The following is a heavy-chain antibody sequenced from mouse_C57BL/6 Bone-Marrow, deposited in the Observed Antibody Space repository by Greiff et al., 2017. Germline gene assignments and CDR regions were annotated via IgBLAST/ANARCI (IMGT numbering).Heavy chain of an antibody. CDR1: GFTFSSYT. V-gene: IGHV5-9*01. CDR2: ISGGGGNT. J-gene: IGHJ4*01. Sequence: DVHLVESGGGLVKPGGSLKLSCAASGFTFSSYTMSWVRQTPEKRLEWVATISGGGGNTYYPDSVKGRYTISRDNAKNTLYLQMSSLRSKDTALYYCARPRYYYAMDYWGQGTSVTVSS. CDR3: ARPRYYYAMDY.